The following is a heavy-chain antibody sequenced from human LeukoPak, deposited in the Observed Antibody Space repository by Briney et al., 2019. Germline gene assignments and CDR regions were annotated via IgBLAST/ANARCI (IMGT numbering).Heavy chain of an antibody. CDR3: ASFFCTSGLCYYLDY. J-gene: IGHJ4*02. CDR1: GYNFTSYD. Sequence: ASVKVSCKASGYNFTSYDINWVRQEPGQGLEWMGWINTNTGNPTYAQGFTGRFVFSLDTSDNTAYLQISSLQAEDTAVYYCASFFCTSGLCYYLDYWGQGTLVTVSS. V-gene: IGHV7-4-1*02. CDR2: INTNTGNP. D-gene: IGHD2-8*01.